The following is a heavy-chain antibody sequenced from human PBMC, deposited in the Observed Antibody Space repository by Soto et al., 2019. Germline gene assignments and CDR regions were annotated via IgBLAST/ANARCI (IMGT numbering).Heavy chain of an antibody. Sequence: QVQLVESGGGVVQPGRSLRLSCAASGFSFSNYGMHWVRQAPGKGLEWVAVIWYDGSNRYYRDPVKGRFTISRDNSKNTLDLQMNSLRAEDTAVYCCARDEIRSSSMDVWGQGTTVTVSS. CDR1: GFSFSNYG. CDR2: IWYDGSNR. J-gene: IGHJ6*02. V-gene: IGHV3-33*01. D-gene: IGHD3-3*01. CDR3: ARDEIRSSSMDV.